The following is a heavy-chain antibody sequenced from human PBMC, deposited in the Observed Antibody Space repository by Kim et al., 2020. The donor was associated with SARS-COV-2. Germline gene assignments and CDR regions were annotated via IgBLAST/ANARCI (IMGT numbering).Heavy chain of an antibody. CDR1: GGTFSSYA. Sequence: SVKVSCKASGGTFSSYAISWVRQAPGQGLEWMGGIIPIFGTANYAQKFQGRVTITADKSTSTAYMELSSLRSEDTAVYYCASPRRAAALGIDPFDIWGQGTMVTVSS. V-gene: IGHV1-69*06. CDR3: ASPRRAAALGIDPFDI. CDR2: IIPIFGTA. D-gene: IGHD6-13*01. J-gene: IGHJ3*02.